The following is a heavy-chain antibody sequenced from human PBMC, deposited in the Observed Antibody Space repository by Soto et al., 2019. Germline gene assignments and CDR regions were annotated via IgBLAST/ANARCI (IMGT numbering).Heavy chain of an antibody. CDR3: ATPPRAMVTSEPDY. Sequence: EVQLLESGGGLVQPGGSLRLSCAASGFTFSSYAMSWVRQAPGKWLEWVSASSGSGGSTYYSDYVKGRFTLSRDNSKNTLYLQRNSLRAEDTAVDDCATPPRAMVTSEPDYWGKGTLVTVSS. V-gene: IGHV3-23*01. J-gene: IGHJ4*02. CDR1: GFTFSSYA. D-gene: IGHD5-18*01. CDR2: SSGSGGST.